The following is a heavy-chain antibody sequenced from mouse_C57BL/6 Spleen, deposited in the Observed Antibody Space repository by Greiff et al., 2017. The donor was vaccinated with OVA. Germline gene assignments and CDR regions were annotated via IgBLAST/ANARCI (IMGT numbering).Heavy chain of an antibody. Sequence: QVQLQQSGAELVKPGASVKLSCKASGYTFTEYTIHWVKQRSGQGLEWIGWFYPGSGSIKYNEKFKDKATLTADKSSSTVYMELSRLTSEDSAVYFCARHEDGAYDGYFYAMDYWGQGTSVTVSS. CDR2: FYPGSGSI. V-gene: IGHV1-62-2*01. J-gene: IGHJ4*01. CDR3: ARHEDGAYDGYFYAMDY. D-gene: IGHD2-3*01. CDR1: GYTFTEYT.